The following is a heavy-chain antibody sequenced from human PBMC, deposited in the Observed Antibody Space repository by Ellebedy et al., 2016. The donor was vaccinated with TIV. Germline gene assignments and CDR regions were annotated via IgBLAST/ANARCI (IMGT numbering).Heavy chain of an antibody. V-gene: IGHV3-23*01. Sequence: GGSLRLXCVASGFTFSSYAMSWVRQAPGKGLEWVSAISGSGGSTYYADSVKGRFTISRDNSKNTPYLQMNSLRAEDTAVYYCAKRGGYYGSGADYWGQGTLVTVSS. CDR2: ISGSGGST. J-gene: IGHJ4*02. CDR3: AKRGGYYGSGADY. CDR1: GFTFSSYA. D-gene: IGHD3-10*01.